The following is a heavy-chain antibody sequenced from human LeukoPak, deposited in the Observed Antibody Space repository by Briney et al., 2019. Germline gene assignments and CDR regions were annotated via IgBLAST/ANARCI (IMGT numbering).Heavy chain of an antibody. J-gene: IGHJ4*02. Sequence: PGGSLRLSCAASGFTVSHYYMSWVRQAPGKGLEWVSVIYTGGRTYYGDSMKGRFTISRDNSRNTLHLQMDRLRVEDTALYYCARGQSYCGGDCYTDWGQGTLVSVSS. D-gene: IGHD2-21*02. V-gene: IGHV3-66*01. CDR3: ARGQSYCGGDCYTD. CDR2: IYTGGRT. CDR1: GFTVSHYY.